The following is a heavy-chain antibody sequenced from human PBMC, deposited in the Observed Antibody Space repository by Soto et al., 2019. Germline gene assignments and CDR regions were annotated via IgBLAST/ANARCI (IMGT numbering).Heavy chain of an antibody. J-gene: IGHJ5*02. CDR3: AKGYCSASSCSRRQFDP. CDR2: ISGSGGST. V-gene: IGHV3-23*01. Sequence: VQLLESGGGLVQPGGSLRLSCAASGFTFSSYAMSWVRQAPGKGVEWVSGISGSGGSTYYADSVKGRFTSSRDNSKNTLYLQMNSLRAEDTAVYYCAKGYCSASSCSRRQFDPWGQGTLVIVSS. D-gene: IGHD2-15*01. CDR1: GFTFSSYA.